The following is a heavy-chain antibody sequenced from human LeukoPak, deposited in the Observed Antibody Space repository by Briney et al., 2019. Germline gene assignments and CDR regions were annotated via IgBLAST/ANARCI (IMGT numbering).Heavy chain of an antibody. CDR2: ITSSGTYI. Sequence: GGSLRLSCATSGFTFNNYNMNWVRQAPGRALERVSSITSSGTYIFYADSVKGRFTISRDNAKNSLYLQMNSLGPEDTAVYYWARQPYGGNYGNYYYYYMDVWGKGTTVTISS. D-gene: IGHD1-26*01. V-gene: IGHV3-21*01. CDR1: GFTFNNYN. CDR3: ARQPYGGNYGNYYYYYMDV. J-gene: IGHJ6*03.